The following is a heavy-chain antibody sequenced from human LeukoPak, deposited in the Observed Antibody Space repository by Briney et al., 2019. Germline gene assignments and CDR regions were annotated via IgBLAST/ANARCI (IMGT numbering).Heavy chain of an antibody. V-gene: IGHV4-59*01. CDR3: ARARKYYYGSGSASYYFDY. CDR2: IYYSGST. CDR1: GGSISSYY. D-gene: IGHD3-10*01. J-gene: IGHJ4*02. Sequence: SETLSLTCTVSGGSISSYYWSWIRQPPGKGLEWIGYIYYSGSTNYNPSLKSRVTISVDTSKNQFSLKLSSVTAADTAVYYCARARKYYYGSGSASYYFDYWGQGTLVTVSS.